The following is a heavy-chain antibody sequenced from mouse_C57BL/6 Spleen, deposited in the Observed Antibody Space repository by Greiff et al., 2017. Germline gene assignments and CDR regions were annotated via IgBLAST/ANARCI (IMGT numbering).Heavy chain of an antibody. Sequence: EVKLQQSGPELVKPGASVKISCKASGYTFTDYYMNWVKQSHGKSLEWIGDINPNNGGNSYNQKFKGKAPLTVYKSSSTAYIELRSLTSEDSAVYYWSSSLRWYFDVWGTWTTVTVSS. J-gene: IGHJ1*03. CDR3: SSSLRWYFDV. CDR1: GYTFTDYY. V-gene: IGHV1-26*01. CDR2: INPNNGGN.